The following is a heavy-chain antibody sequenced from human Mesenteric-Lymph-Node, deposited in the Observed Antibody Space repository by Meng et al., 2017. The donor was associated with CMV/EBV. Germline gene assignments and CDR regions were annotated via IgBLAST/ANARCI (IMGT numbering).Heavy chain of an antibody. J-gene: IGHJ4*02. D-gene: IGHD1-26*01. CDR2: IRRKDYGGIT. CDR1: GFTFSRHG. CDR3: TRVRGSYYFDY. V-gene: IGHV3-49*04. Sequence: GESLKISCAASGFTFSRHGMHWVRQAPGKGLEWVGFIRRKDYGGITDYAASVKSRFTISRDDSKSIAYLQMNSLKTEDTAVYYCTRVRGSYYFDYWGQGTLVTVSS.